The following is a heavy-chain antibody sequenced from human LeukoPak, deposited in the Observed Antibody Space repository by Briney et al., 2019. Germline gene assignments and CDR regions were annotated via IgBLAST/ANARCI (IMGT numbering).Heavy chain of an antibody. V-gene: IGHV4-39*02. D-gene: IGHD2-2*03. CDR2: IYYSGST. J-gene: IGHJ5*02. CDR1: GGSISSSSFS. CDR3: ARGNGYCSSTSCKGWFDP. Sequence: KTSETLSLTCTVSGGSISSSSFSWGWIRQPPGKGLEWIGSIYYSGSTYYNPSLKSRVTISVDTSRNHFSLKLSSVTAADTAVYYCARGNGYCSSTSCKGWFDPWGQGTLVTVSS.